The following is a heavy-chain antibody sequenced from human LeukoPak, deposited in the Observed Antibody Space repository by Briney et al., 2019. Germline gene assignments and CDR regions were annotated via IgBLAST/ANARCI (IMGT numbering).Heavy chain of an antibody. J-gene: IGHJ4*02. CDR2: ISGLGDNT. Sequence: GGSLRLSCAASGFTFTTYAMSWVRQAPGKGLEWVSGISGLGDNTYYVDSVKGRFTISRDNSKNSLFVQMNSLRAEDTAVYFCAKSRSGSANWALQIFDNWGQGTLVTVSS. CDR3: AKSRSGSANWALQIFDN. D-gene: IGHD1-1*01. V-gene: IGHV3-23*01. CDR1: GFTFTTYA.